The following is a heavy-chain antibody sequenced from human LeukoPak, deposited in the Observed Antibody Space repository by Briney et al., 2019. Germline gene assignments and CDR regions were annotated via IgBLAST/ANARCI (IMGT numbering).Heavy chain of an antibody. Sequence: ASVTVSCKASGYTFTSYGISWVRQAPGQGLDWMGWISAYNGNTNYVQKLQGRVTMTTDTYTSTAYMELRRLGYDDTAVYYCASMTYYDFWSGRTGGYYYYMDVWGKGTTVTVSS. D-gene: IGHD3-3*01. CDR2: ISAYNGNT. CDR3: ASMTYYDFWSGRTGGYYYYMDV. V-gene: IGHV1-18*01. J-gene: IGHJ6*03. CDR1: GYTFTSYG.